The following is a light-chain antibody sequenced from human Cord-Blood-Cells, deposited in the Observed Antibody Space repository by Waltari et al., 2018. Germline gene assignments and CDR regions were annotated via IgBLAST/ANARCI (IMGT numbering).Light chain of an antibody. CDR1: SSDVGGYNY. CDR3: SSYTSSSTLVV. V-gene: IGLV2-14*01. Sequence: QSALTQPASVSGSLGQSITISCTGTSSDVGGYNYVSWYHQHPGKAPKLMIYDVSNRPSGVSSRFSGSKSGNTASLTISGLQAEDEADYYCSSYTSSSTLVVFGGGTKLTVL. J-gene: IGLJ2*01. CDR2: DVS.